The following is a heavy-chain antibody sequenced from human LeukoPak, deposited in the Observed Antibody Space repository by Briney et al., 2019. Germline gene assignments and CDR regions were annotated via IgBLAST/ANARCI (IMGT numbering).Heavy chain of an antibody. CDR3: ARVAYCGGDCYSFDY. CDR2: IYYSGST. D-gene: IGHD2-21*02. CDR1: GGSISGYY. V-gene: IGHV4-59*01. J-gene: IGHJ4*02. Sequence: SKTLSLTCTVSGGSISGYYWSWIRQPPGKGLEWIAYIYYSGSTNYNPSLKSRVTISVDTSKKQFSLKLSSVTAADTAVYYCARVAYCGGDCYSFDYWGQGTLVTVSS.